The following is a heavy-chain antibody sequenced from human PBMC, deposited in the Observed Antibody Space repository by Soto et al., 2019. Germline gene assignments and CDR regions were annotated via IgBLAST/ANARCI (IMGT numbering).Heavy chain of an antibody. J-gene: IGHJ4*02. CDR2: ISFDGSYE. CDR3: ARGAGKTVASTSFDY. V-gene: IGHV3-30-3*01. D-gene: IGHD6-19*01. Sequence: QVQLVESGGGVVQPGRSLRLSCAASGFTFSSYSIHWVRQAPGKGLEWVAVISFDGSYEYYADSVKGRFTISRDNSKNTLYLQMNSLRAEDTAVYYCARGAGKTVASTSFDYWGQGTLVTVSS. CDR1: GFTFSSYS.